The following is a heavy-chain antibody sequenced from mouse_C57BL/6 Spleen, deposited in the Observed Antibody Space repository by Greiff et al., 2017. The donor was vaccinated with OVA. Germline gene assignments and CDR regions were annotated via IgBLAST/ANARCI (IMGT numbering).Heavy chain of an antibody. D-gene: IGHD3-2*02. CDR3: ARSEGGQDYFDY. Sequence: VQLQQSGAELVRPGTSVKVSCKASGYAFTNYLIEWVKQRPGQGLEWIGVINPGSGGTNCNEKFKGKATLTADKSSSTAYMQLSSLTSEDSAVYFCARSEGGQDYFDYWGQGTTLTVSS. J-gene: IGHJ2*01. CDR2: INPGSGGT. CDR1: GYAFTNYL. V-gene: IGHV1-54*01.